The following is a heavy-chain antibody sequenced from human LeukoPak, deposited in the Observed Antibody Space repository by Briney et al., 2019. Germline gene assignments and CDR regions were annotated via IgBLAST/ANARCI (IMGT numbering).Heavy chain of an antibody. Sequence: PSGTLSLTCTVSGGSISSYYWSWIRQPPGKGLEWIGYIYYSGSTNYNPSLKSRVTISVDTSKNQFSLKLSSVTAADTAVYYCARGSYDFWSGYYDVDYWGQGTLVTVSS. J-gene: IGHJ4*02. CDR3: ARGSYDFWSGYYDVDY. CDR1: GGSISSYY. D-gene: IGHD3-3*01. CDR2: IYYSGST. V-gene: IGHV4-59*01.